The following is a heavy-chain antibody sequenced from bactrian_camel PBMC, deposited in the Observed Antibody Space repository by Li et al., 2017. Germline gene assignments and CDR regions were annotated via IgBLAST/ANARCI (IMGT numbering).Heavy chain of an antibody. CDR1: DFISSIGC. V-gene: IGHV3S53*01. D-gene: IGHD7*01. Sequence: QVQLVESGGGSVQAGGSLRLSCAASDFISSIGCMGWFRQVPGKEREFVSQVRHDGTPTYADAVKGRFAISQGNAKTTMSLQMDSLKAEDTATYYCKAEDMHQLRGFCTPLWGQGTQVTVS. CDR2: VRHDGTP. J-gene: IGHJ4*01. CDR3: KAEDMHQLRGFCTPL.